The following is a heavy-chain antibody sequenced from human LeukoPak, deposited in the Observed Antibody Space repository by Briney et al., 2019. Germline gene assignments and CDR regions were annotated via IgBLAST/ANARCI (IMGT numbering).Heavy chain of an antibody. V-gene: IGHV3-7*01. J-gene: IGHJ3*02. CDR2: IKQDGSEK. CDR3: ARDRRYYYGSGSYYNAPDAFDI. Sequence: GGSPRLSCAASGFTFSSYWMSWVRQAPGKGLEWVANIKQDGSEKYYVDSVKGRFTISRDNAKNSLYLQMNSLRAEDTAVYYCARDRRYYYGSGSYYNAPDAFDIWGQGTMVTVSS. D-gene: IGHD3-10*01. CDR1: GFTFSSYW.